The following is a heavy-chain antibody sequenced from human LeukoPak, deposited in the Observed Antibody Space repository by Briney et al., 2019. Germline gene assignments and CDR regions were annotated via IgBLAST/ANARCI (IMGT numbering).Heavy chain of an antibody. CDR3: ARGSVVGLFDP. J-gene: IGHJ5*02. Sequence: SETLSLTCAVYGGSFSGYYWSWIRQPPGKGLEWIGEINHSGSTNYNPSLKSRVTISVDTSKNQFSLKLCSVTAADTAVYYCARGSVVGLFDPWGQGTLVTVSS. V-gene: IGHV4-34*01. CDR2: INHSGST. D-gene: IGHD2-2*01. CDR1: GGSFSGYY.